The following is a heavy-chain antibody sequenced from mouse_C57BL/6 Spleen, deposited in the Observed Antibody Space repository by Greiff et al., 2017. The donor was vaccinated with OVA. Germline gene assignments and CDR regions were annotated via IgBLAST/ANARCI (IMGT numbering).Heavy chain of an antibody. J-gene: IGHJ3*01. D-gene: IGHD1-1*01. V-gene: IGHV1-81*01. CDR1: GYTFTSYG. CDR2: IYPRSGNT. Sequence: QVQLQQSGAELARPGASVKLSCKASGYTFTSYGISWVKQRTGQGLEWIGEIYPRSGNTYYNEKFKGKATLTADKSSSTAYMELRSLTSEDSAVYFCADYYYGSGGAYWGQGTLVTVSA. CDR3: ADYYYGSGGAY.